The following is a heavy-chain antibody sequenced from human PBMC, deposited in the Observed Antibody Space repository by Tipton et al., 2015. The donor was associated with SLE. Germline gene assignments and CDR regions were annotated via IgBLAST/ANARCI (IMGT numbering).Heavy chain of an antibody. D-gene: IGHD3-16*01. CDR2: IYYSGTT. Sequence: GSLRLSCTVSGGSIISDYWSWIRQPPGKGLEWIGWIYYSGTTNYNPSLKSRITISVDTSKNQFSLKLNSVTVADTAVYYCARLGRRGGNWYFDLWGRGTLVTVSS. V-gene: IGHV4-59*08. CDR1: GGSIISDY. CDR3: ARLGRRGGNWYFDL. J-gene: IGHJ2*01.